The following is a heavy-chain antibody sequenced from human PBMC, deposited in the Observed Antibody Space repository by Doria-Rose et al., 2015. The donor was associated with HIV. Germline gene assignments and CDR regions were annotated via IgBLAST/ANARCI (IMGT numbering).Heavy chain of an antibody. V-gene: IGHV4-31*02. CDR2: TSYTGTS. J-gene: IGHJ4*02. Sequence: PGKGLESLGYTSYTGTSDYRPSLKSRLNMAVDTSKNQLSLKLSFVTVADTAVYYCARMGSYRELDYWGQGALGIVSA. D-gene: IGHD3-3*01. CDR3: ARMGSYRELDY.